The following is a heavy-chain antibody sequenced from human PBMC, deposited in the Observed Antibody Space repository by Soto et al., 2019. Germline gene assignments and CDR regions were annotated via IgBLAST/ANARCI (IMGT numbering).Heavy chain of an antibody. CDR2: ISYYGSNK. Sequence: QVQLVESGGGVVQPGRSLRLSCAASGFTFSSYAMHWVRQAPGKGLEWVAVISYYGSNKYYADSVKGRFTISRDNSKNTLYLQMNSLRAEDKAVYYCARVFSSSWNYYYYYGMDVWGQGTTVTVSS. CDR3: ARVFSSSWNYYYYYGMDV. V-gene: IGHV3-30-3*01. D-gene: IGHD6-13*01. J-gene: IGHJ6*02. CDR1: GFTFSSYA.